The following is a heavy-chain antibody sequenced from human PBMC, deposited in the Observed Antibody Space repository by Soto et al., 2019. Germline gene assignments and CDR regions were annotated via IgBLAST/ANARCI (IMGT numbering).Heavy chain of an antibody. CDR1: GFTFSSYG. V-gene: IGHV3-30*18. J-gene: IGHJ2*01. Sequence: QVQLVESGGGVVQPGRSLRLSCAASGFTFSSYGMHWVRQAPGKGLEWVAVISYDGSNKYYADSVKGRFTISRDNSKNTLDLQMNSLRAEDTAVYYCAKDYYDLDWYFGLWGRGTLVTVSS. CDR3: AKDYYDLDWYFGL. CDR2: ISYDGSNK. D-gene: IGHD3-22*01.